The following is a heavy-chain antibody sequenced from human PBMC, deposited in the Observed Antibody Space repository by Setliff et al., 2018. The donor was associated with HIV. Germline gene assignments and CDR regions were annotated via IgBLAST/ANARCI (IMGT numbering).Heavy chain of an antibody. J-gene: IGHJ4*02. CDR1: GYSFTSYY. Sequence: PGESLKISCKGSGYSFTSYYISWVRQMPGKGLEWMGKIDPSDSYTDYSPSFQGHVTISVDRSINTAYLQWSSLKASDTAVYYCARSFAGVILPVPPDYWGQGTLVTVSS. CDR2: IDPSDSYT. V-gene: IGHV5-10-1*01. D-gene: IGHD2-21*01. CDR3: ARSFAGVILPVPPDY.